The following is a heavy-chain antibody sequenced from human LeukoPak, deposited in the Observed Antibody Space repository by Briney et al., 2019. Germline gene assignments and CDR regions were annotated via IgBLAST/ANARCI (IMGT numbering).Heavy chain of an antibody. CDR3: ARVQLWLRWYYFDY. V-gene: IGHV3-53*01. CDR2: IYSGGST. CDR1: GFTVSSNY. D-gene: IGHD5-18*01. Sequence: GGSLRLSCAASGFTVSSNYMSWVRQAPGKGLEWVSVIYSGGSTYYADSVKGRFTISRDNSKNTLYLQMNSLRAEDTAVYYCARVQLWLRWYYFDYWGQGTLVTVSS. J-gene: IGHJ4*02.